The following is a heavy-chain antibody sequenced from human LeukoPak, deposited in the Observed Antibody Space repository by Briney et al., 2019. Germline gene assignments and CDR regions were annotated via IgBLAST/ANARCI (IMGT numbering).Heavy chain of an antibody. V-gene: IGHV1-24*01. J-gene: IGHJ2*01. CDR3: ARKAPHDSSGWYFDL. CDR1: GYALTELS. CDR2: FDPEDGET. D-gene: IGHD3-22*01. Sequence: ASVKVSCKVSGYALTELSMHWVRQAPGKGLEWMGGFDPEDGETIYAQKFQGRLTMSRDTSASTLYMELSSLRSEDTAIYYCARKAPHDSSGWYFDLWGRGTLVTVSS.